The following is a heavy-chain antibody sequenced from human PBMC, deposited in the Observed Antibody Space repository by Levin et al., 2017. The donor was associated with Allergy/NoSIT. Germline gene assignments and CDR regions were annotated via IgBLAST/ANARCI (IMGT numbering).Heavy chain of an antibody. CDR1: GFTFTSYG. CDR2: IWSDGSTK. V-gene: IGHV3-33*01. J-gene: IGHJ6*02. CDR3: ARDTAGYDYAWDV. D-gene: IGHD3-16*01. Sequence: GESLKISCAASGFTFTSYGMHWVRQAPGKGLEWVALIWSDGSTKYFADSVKGRVTISRDSSKNTVYLQMNSLRVADTAVYYCARDTAGYDYAWDVWGQGTTVTVSS.